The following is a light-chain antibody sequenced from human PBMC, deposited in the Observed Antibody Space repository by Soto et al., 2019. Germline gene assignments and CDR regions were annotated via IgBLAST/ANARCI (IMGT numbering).Light chain of an antibody. CDR2: KAS. CDR1: QSISIW. CDR3: QQSYSTPFT. Sequence: DIQMTQSPSTLSASVGDRVTITFRASQSISIWLAWYQQKPGKAPKILIYKASSLESGVPSRFSGSGSGTDFTLTISSLQPEDFATYYCQQSYSTPFTFGQGTRLEIK. V-gene: IGKV1-5*03. J-gene: IGKJ5*01.